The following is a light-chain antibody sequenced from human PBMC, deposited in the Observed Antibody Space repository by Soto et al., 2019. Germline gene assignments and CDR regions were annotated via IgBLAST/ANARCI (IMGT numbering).Light chain of an antibody. CDR2: EVT. CDR1: SSDVGAYNY. Sequence: QSALTQPASVSGSPGQSITISSPGTSSDVGAYNYVSWYQQHPGKASKIIIYEVTNRPSGVSNRFSGSKSGNTASLTISGLQAEDDADYNCSTFTTRWTFNYVFGTGTKVTV. CDR3: STFTTRWTFNYV. J-gene: IGLJ1*01. V-gene: IGLV2-14*01.